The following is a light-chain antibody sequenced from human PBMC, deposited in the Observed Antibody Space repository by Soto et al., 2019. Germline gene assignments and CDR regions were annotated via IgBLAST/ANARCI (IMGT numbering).Light chain of an antibody. CDR2: GAA. CDR1: QSVGTN. Sequence: EIVMTQSPVILSVSPGERATLSCRASQSVGTNLAWYQQKPGQAPRLLISGAATRATGIPDRFSGSGSGTDFTLTISRLEPEDFAVYYCQQYGSSPPTYTFGQGTELEIK. V-gene: IGKV3-20*01. CDR3: QQYGSSPPTYT. J-gene: IGKJ2*01.